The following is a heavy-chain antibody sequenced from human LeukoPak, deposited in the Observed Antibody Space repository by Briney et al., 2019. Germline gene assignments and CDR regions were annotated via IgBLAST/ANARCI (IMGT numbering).Heavy chain of an antibody. Sequence: SETLSLTSTVSGGSISSSSDSWGWIRQPPGKGLEWIGSIYNNGCTYYNPSLKSRVTISVETSKNQFSLKLSSVTAADTAVYYCARDAPPLYDSSGYYYVNWFDPWGQGTLVTVSS. CDR1: GGSISSSSDS. CDR2: IYNNGCT. CDR3: ARDAPPLYDSSGYYYVNWFDP. D-gene: IGHD3-22*01. J-gene: IGHJ5*02. V-gene: IGHV4-39*07.